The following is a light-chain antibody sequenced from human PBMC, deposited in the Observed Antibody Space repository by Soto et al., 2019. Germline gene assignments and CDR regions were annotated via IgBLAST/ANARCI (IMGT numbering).Light chain of an antibody. CDR3: AAWDGSLNAYV. Sequence: QSALTQPPSASGTPGQRVTFSCSGSSSNIGSSTVNWYQQVPGMAPKLLIYNSSQRPSGVPDRFSGSKSGTSASLAISGLQSEDEADYFCAAWDGSLNAYVFGTGTKVTVL. CDR2: NSS. V-gene: IGLV1-44*01. J-gene: IGLJ1*01. CDR1: SSNIGSST.